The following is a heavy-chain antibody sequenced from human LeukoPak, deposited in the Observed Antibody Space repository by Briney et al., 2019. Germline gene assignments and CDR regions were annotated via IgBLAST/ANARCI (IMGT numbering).Heavy chain of an antibody. V-gene: IGHV1-69*04. D-gene: IGHD5-18*01. J-gene: IGHJ4*02. CDR3: ARLGRGYSYGYAY. Sequence: ASVKVSCKASGGTFSSYAISWVRQAPGQGLEWMGRIIPILGIANYAQKFQGRVTITADKSTSTAYMELSSLRSEDTAVYYCARLGRGYSYGYAYWGQGTLVTVSS. CDR1: GGTFSSYA. CDR2: IIPILGIA.